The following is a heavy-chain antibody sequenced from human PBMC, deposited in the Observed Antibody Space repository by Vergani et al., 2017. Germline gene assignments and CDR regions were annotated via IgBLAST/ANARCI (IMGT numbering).Heavy chain of an antibody. V-gene: IGHV1-69*01. CDR3: ARGTRGRSRDGYNPSDY. CDR2: IIPIFGTA. D-gene: IGHD5-24*01. Sequence: QVQLVQSGAEVKKPGSSVKVSCKASGGTFSSYAISWVRQAPGQGLEWMGGIIPIFGTANYAQKFQGRVTITADESTSTAYMGLSSLRSEDTAVYYCARGTRGRSRDGYNPSDYWGQGTLVTVSS. CDR1: GGTFSSYA. J-gene: IGHJ4*02.